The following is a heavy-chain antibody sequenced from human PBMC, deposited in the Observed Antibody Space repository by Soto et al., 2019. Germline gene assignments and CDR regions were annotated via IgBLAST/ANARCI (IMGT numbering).Heavy chain of an antibody. CDR2: IYYSGST. V-gene: IGHV4-59*01. J-gene: IGHJ4*02. CDR1: GGSIISYY. D-gene: IGHD3-22*01. CDR3: ASLGDSSGYSPFDY. Sequence: SETLSLTCTVSGGSIISYYWSWILQPPGKGLEWIGYIYYSGSTNYNPSLKSRVTISVDTSKNQFSLKLSSVTAADTAVYYCASLGDSSGYSPFDYWGQGTLVTVSS.